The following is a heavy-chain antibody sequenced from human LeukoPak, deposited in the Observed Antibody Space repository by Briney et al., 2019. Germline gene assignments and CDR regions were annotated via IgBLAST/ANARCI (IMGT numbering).Heavy chain of an antibody. J-gene: IGHJ2*01. CDR2: ITGDGSST. V-gene: IGHV3-74*01. Sequence: GGSLRLSCAASGFTFSGYWMHWVRQVPGKGLVWVSRITGDGSSTTYADSVKGRFTISRDNAKNTVFVQMISPRAEDTAVYYCARDTGWYFDLWGRGTLVTVSS. D-gene: IGHD4-17*01. CDR1: GFTFSGYW. CDR3: ARDTGWYFDL.